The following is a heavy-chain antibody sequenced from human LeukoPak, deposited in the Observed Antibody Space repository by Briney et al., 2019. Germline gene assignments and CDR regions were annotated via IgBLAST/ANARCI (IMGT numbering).Heavy chain of an antibody. CDR1: GGSISSYY. J-gene: IGHJ5*02. V-gene: IGHV4-59*01. D-gene: IGHD3-22*01. CDR3: ARGYYDSSGYRWFDP. CDR2: IYYSGST. Sequence: SETLSLTCTVSGGSISSYYWSWVRQPPGKGLEWIGYIYYSGSTNYNPSLKSRVTISVDTSKNQFSLKLSSVTAADTAVYYCARGYYDSSGYRWFDPWGQGTLVTVSS.